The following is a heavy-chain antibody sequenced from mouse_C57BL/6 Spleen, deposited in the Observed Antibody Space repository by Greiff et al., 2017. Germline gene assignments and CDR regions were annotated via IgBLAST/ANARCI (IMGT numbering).Heavy chain of an antibody. J-gene: IGHJ1*03. D-gene: IGHD2-5*01. Sequence: QVQLQQSGAELVKPGASVKMSCKASGYTFTTYPIEWMKQNHGKSLAWIGNFHPYNDDTKYNEKFKGKATLTVEKSSSTVYLELSRLTSDDSAVYYCARGVYYSNYWYFDVWGTGTTVTVSS. CDR3: ARGVYYSNYWYFDV. V-gene: IGHV1-47*01. CDR1: GYTFTTYP. CDR2: FHPYNDDT.